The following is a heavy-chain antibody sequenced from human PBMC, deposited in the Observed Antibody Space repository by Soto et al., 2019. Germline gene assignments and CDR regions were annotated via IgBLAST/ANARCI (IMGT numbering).Heavy chain of an antibody. V-gene: IGHV3-33*01. Sequence: LVESGGGVAQPGRSLRLSCATSGFRFGPSGMHWVRQAPGKGLEWVAIIWNDGSTTSYADSVRDRFTISRDNSENTLYLEMSSLRDEDTAVYYCAGDGSHYDVGYWGRGTLVTVSS. J-gene: IGHJ4*02. CDR2: IWNDGSTT. CDR3: AGDGSHYDVGY. CDR1: GFRFGPSG. D-gene: IGHD4-4*01.